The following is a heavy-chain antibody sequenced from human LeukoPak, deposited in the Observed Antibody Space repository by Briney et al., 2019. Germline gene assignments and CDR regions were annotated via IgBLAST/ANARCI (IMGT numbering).Heavy chain of an antibody. CDR1: GYTFTGYY. J-gene: IGHJ4*02. CDR3: ARGPTSEYRPLLYPGGDY. Sequence: ASVKVSCKASGYTFTGYYMHWVRQAPGQGLEWMGWINPNSGGTNYAQKFQGRVTMTRDTSISTAYMELSRLRSDDTAVYYCARGPTSEYRPLLYPGGDYWGQGTLVTVSS. CDR2: INPNSGGT. V-gene: IGHV1-2*02. D-gene: IGHD2-2*02.